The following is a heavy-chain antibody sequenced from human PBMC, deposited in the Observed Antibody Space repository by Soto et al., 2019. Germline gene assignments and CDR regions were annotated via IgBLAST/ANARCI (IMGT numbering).Heavy chain of an antibody. CDR2: ISRSGDST. D-gene: IGHD6-19*01. V-gene: IGHV3-23*01. Sequence: EVQLLESGGGLVQPGGSLRLSCAASGFTFRSYAMTWFRQAPGKGLEWVSTISRSGDSTYYRDSVKGRFTISRDNSKNTVYLQMNSLRAEDTAGYYCAKTDKFNPQSSGWANRFDYWGQGTLVTVSS. J-gene: IGHJ4*02. CDR3: AKTDKFNPQSSGWANRFDY. CDR1: GFTFRSYA.